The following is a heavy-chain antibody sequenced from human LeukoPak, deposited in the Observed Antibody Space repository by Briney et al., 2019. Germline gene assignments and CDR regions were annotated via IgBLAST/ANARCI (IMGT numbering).Heavy chain of an antibody. CDR3: ARGYGDYEGHYFDY. Sequence: SETLSLTCAVYGGSFSGYYWSWIRQPPGKGLEWIGYIYYSGSTYYNPSLKSRVTISVDTSKNQFSLKLSSVTAADTAVYYCARGYGDYEGHYFDYWGQGTLVTVSS. V-gene: IGHV4-30-4*01. J-gene: IGHJ4*02. CDR2: IYYSGST. D-gene: IGHD4-17*01. CDR1: GGSFSGYY.